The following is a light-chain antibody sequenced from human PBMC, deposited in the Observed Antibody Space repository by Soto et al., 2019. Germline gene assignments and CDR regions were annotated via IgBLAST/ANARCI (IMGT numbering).Light chain of an antibody. CDR2: GAS. V-gene: IGKV3D-15*02. Sequence: EIVMTQSPATLSVSPGERATLSCRASQSVSSNLAWYQQKPGQAPRLLIYGASTRATGIPDRFSGSGSGTDFTLTISRLEPEDFAVYYCQQYDSSPITFGQGTRLE. CDR1: QSVSSN. J-gene: IGKJ5*01. CDR3: QQYDSSPIT.